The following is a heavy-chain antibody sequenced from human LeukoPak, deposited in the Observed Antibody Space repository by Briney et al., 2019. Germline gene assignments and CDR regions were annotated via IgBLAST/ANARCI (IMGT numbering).Heavy chain of an antibody. J-gene: IGHJ4*02. CDR2: IYYSGST. V-gene: IGHV4-61*01. Sequence: SETLSLTCTVSGGSVSSGSYYWSWIRQPPGKGLEWIGYIYYSGSTNYNPSLKSRVTISVDTSKNQFSLKLSSVTAADTAVYYCARVRLGGFCGGDCPLDYWGQGTLVTVSS. CDR3: ARVRLGGFCGGDCPLDY. D-gene: IGHD2-21*02. CDR1: GGSVSSGSYY.